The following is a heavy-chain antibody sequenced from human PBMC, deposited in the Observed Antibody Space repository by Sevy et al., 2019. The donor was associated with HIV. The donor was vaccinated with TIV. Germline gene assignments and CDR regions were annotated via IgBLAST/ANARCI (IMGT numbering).Heavy chain of an antibody. CDR3: AKHYIHDIADGWYFDL. CDR1: GFTFNNYA. V-gene: IGHV3-23*01. CDR2: ISGGGGGT. D-gene: IGHD6-13*01. J-gene: IGHJ2*01. Sequence: GESLKISCAASGFTFNNYAMSWVRQAPGKGLEGKGLEWVSTISGGGGGTYYADSVGGRFTISRDNSKNTLYLQVNSLRVEDTAVYYCAKHYIHDIADGWYFDLWGRGTLVTVSS.